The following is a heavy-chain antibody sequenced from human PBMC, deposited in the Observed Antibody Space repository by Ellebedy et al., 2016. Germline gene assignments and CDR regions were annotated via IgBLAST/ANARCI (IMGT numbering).Heavy chain of an antibody. V-gene: IGHV3-9*01. CDR3: AKGTMDYLHH. CDR2: ISWNSAAI. J-gene: IGHJ4*02. Sequence: LSLTXXTSGFTFDDYALHWVRQVPGKGPEWVSGISWNSAAIGYGEAVKGRFTISRDSAKNYLYLQMNSLRVEDTALYFCAKGTMDYLHHWGQGTLVTVSS. D-gene: IGHD3-10*01. CDR1: GFTFDDYA.